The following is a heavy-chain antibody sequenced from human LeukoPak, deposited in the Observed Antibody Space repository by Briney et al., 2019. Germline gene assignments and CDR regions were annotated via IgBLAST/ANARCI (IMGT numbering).Heavy chain of an antibody. CDR3: AGTRGDSSGWYVY. D-gene: IGHD6-19*01. V-gene: IGHV3-21*01. CDR1: GFTFSNYE. J-gene: IGHJ4*02. Sequence: GGSLRLSCVGSGFTFSNYEMNWVRQAPGEGLEWVSSISSTSSHIYYADSLMGRFTISRDNAKNSLYLQMNSLRAEDTAVYYCAGTRGDSSGWYVYWGQGTLVTVSS. CDR2: ISSTSSHI.